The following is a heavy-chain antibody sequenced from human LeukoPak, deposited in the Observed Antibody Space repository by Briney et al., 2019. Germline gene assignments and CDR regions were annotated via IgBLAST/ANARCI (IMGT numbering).Heavy chain of an antibody. CDR2: FSYGGST. CDR1: GASIRSGDYY. D-gene: IGHD4-17*01. Sequence: SETLSLTCTVSGASIRSGDYYWSWIRQPPGRGLEWIGYFSYGGSTYYNPSLKSRVTTPVDTSNNQFSLKLSSVTAADTAVYYCARSTVTAEIFDYWGQGTLVTVSS. CDR3: ARSTVTAEIFDY. J-gene: IGHJ4*02. V-gene: IGHV4-30-4*01.